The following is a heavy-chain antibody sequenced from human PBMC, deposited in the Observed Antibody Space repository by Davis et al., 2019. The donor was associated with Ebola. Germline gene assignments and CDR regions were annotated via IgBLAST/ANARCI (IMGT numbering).Heavy chain of an antibody. D-gene: IGHD4-17*01. CDR1: GFTFSDYY. V-gene: IGHV3-11*01. CDR3: ARDLKTTAYGDWYFDL. J-gene: IGHJ2*01. CDR2: ISSSGSTI. Sequence: PGGSLRLSCAASGFTFSDYYMSWIRQAPGKGLEWVSYISSSGSTIYYADSVKGRFTISRDNAKNSLYLQMNSLRAEDTAVYYCARDLKTTAYGDWYFDLWGRGTLVTVSS.